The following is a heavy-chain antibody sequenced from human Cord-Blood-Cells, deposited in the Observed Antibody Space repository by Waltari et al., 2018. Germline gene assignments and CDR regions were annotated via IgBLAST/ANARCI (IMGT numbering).Heavy chain of an antibody. D-gene: IGHD6-19*01. CDR2: ISSSSSTI. CDR1: GFTCSSFS. J-gene: IGHJ3*02. Sequence: EVQLVGAGGGLVQAGVTLSFSGAASGFTCSSFSMTWVRPAPGKGLEWVSYISSSSSTIYYADSVKGRFTISRDNAKNSLYLQMNSLRDEDTAVYYCARDLGLGDAFDIWGQGTMVTVSS. V-gene: IGHV3-48*02. CDR3: ARDLGLGDAFDI.